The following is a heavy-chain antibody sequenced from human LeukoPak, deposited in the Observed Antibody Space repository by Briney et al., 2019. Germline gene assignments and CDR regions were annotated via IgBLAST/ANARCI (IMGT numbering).Heavy chain of an antibody. V-gene: IGHV3-30*18. Sequence: GGSLRLSCAASGFTFSSYGMHWVRQAPGKGLEWVAVISHDGSNKYYADSVKGRFTISRDNPKNTLYLQMNSLRAEDTAVYYCAKDRGSGYLDYWGQGTLVTVSS. D-gene: IGHD6-19*01. J-gene: IGHJ4*02. CDR3: AKDRGSGYLDY. CDR2: ISHDGSNK. CDR1: GFTFSSYG.